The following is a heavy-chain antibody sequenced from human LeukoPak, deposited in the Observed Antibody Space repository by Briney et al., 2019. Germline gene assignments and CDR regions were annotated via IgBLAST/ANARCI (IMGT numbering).Heavy chain of an antibody. CDR1: GFTFSSYS. V-gene: IGHV3-21*01. Sequence: GGSLRLSCAASGFTFSSYSMNWVRQAPGKGLEWVSSISSSSSYIYYADSVKGRFTISRDNAKNSLYLQMNSLRAEDKAVYYCARGRDYYDSTGFDYWGQGTLVTVSS. CDR3: ARGRDYYDSTGFDY. J-gene: IGHJ4*02. CDR2: ISSSSSYI. D-gene: IGHD3-22*01.